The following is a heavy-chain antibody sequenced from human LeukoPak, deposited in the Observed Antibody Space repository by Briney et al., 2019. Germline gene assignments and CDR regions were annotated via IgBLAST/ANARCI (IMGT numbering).Heavy chain of an antibody. CDR1: GFTFDDYG. CDR2: INWNGGST. D-gene: IGHD1-26*01. Sequence: GSLRLSCAASGFTFDDYGMSWVRQAPGKGLEWVSGINWNGGSTGYADSVKGRFTISRDNAKNSPYLQMNSLRAEDTALYYCARDGQFGVYSGSYYYFDYWGQETLVTVSS. V-gene: IGHV3-20*04. CDR3: ARDGQFGVYSGSYYYFDY. J-gene: IGHJ4*02.